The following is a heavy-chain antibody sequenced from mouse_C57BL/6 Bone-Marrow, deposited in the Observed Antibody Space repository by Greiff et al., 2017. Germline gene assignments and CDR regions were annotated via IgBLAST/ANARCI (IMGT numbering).Heavy chain of an antibody. V-gene: IGHV1-76*01. CDR3: ASQWYGSFYYFDY. CDR2: INPGSGNT. J-gene: IGHJ2*01. Sequence: QVQLQQSGAELVRPGASVKLSCKASGYTFTDYYINWVKQRPGQGLEWIARINPGSGNTYYNEKFKGKATLTAEKSTSTAYMHLSSLTSKDSAVYFCASQWYGSFYYFDYWCQGTTLTVSS. CDR1: GYTFTDYY. D-gene: IGHD1-1*01.